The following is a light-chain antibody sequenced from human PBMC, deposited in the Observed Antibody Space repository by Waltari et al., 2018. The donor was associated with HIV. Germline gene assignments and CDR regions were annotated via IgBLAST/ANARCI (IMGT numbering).Light chain of an antibody. J-gene: IGKJ2*04. V-gene: IGKV3-20*01. CDR3: QQYGSSPPWS. CDR1: QSVSSNY. Sequence: IVLTQSPGTPSLSPGERATLSCRASQSVSSNYLAWYQQKPGQAPRLLISGASSRATGIPERFSGSGSGTDFTLTISRLEPEDFAVYYCQQYGSSPPWSFGQGTKLEIK. CDR2: GAS.